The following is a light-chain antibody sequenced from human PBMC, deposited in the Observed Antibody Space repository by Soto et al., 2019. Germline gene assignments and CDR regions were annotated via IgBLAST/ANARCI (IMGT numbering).Light chain of an antibody. V-gene: IGLV2-8*01. CDR1: SSDVGGYNY. J-gene: IGLJ2*01. Sequence: SVLTQPPSAFGSPGQSVTISCTGTSSDVGGYNYVSWYQQHPGKAPKLMIYEVSKRPSGVPDRFSGSKSGNTASLTVSGLQAEDEANYYCSSYAGSNIPVVFGGGTKVTVL. CDR3: SSYAGSNIPVV. CDR2: EVS.